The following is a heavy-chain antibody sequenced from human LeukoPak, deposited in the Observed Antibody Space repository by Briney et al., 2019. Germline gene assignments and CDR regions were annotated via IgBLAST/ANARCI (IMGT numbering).Heavy chain of an antibody. D-gene: IGHD2-8*01. CDR3: TTSACANGVCYTSVDY. J-gene: IGHJ4*02. V-gene: IGHV3-15*01. CDR2: IKSKTDGGTT. Sequence: PGGSLRLSCAASGFTFSNAWMSRVRQAPGKGLEWVGRIKSKTDGGTTDYAAPVKGRFTISRDDSKNTLYLQMNSLETEDTAVYYCTTSACANGVCYTSVDYWGQGTLVTVSS. CDR1: GFTFSNAW.